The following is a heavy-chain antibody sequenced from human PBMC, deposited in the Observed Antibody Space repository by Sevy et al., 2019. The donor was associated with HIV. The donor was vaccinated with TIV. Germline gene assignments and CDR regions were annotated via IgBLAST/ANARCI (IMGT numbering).Heavy chain of an antibody. V-gene: IGHV4-61*01. Sequence: SVTLSLTWTVSGGSISSGSYYWSWIRQSPGKGLEWIGYIHYSGSTNYNPSLKSRVTISVDTSKNQFSLKLSSVTAADTAVYYCARDSGSYPYYFDYWGQGTLVTVSS. CDR2: IHYSGST. D-gene: IGHD1-26*01. CDR3: ARDSGSYPYYFDY. J-gene: IGHJ4*02. CDR1: GGSISSGSYY.